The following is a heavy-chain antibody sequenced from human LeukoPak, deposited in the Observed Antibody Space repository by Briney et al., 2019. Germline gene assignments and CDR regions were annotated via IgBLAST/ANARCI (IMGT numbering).Heavy chain of an antibody. CDR3: AKSRGGQMATINLDY. CDR1: GFTFDDYA. V-gene: IGHV3-9*01. J-gene: IGHJ4*02. Sequence: PGGSLRLSCAASGFTFDDYAMHWVRQAPGKGLEWVSGISWNSGSIGYADSVKGRFTISRDNAKNSLYLQMNSLRAEDTALYYCAKSRGGQMATINLDYWGQGTLVTVSS. D-gene: IGHD5-24*01. CDR2: ISWNSGSI.